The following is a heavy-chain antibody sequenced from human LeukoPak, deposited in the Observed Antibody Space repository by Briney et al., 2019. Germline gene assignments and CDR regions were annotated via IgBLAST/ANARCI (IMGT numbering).Heavy chain of an antibody. CDR1: GFTFTAYY. Sequence: GASVKVSCKASGFTFTAYYLHWVRQAPGQGLEWMGWINPNSGGTNYAQKFQGRVTMTRDTSISTVYMELSRLRSDDTAVYYCARAGAVVDNWFDPWGQGTLVTVSS. CDR3: ARAGAVVDNWFDP. J-gene: IGHJ5*02. D-gene: IGHD2-15*01. V-gene: IGHV1-2*02. CDR2: INPNSGGT.